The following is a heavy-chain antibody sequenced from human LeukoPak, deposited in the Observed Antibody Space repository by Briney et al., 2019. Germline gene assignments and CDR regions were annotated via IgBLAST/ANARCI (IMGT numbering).Heavy chain of an antibody. CDR3: ARALVRGVNDAFDI. Sequence: PSETLSLTCTVSGGSVSSGSDYWSWIRQHPGKGLEWIGYIYYSGSTYYNPSLESRVTISVDTSKDQFSLKLSSVTAAATAVYYCARALVRGVNDAFDIWGQGTMVTVSS. J-gene: IGHJ3*02. V-gene: IGHV4-31*03. CDR2: IYYSGST. CDR1: GGSVSSGSDY. D-gene: IGHD3-10*01.